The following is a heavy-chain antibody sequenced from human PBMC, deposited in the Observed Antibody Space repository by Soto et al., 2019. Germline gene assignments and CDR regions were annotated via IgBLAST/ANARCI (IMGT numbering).Heavy chain of an antibody. V-gene: IGHV3-15*01. Sequence: EVQLVESGGGLVKPGGSLRLSCAASGFTFSNAWMSWVRQAPGKGLEWVGRIKSKTDGGTTDYAAPVKGRFTISRDDSKNTLYLQMNSLKTEDTAVYYCTTGRAAANGGSRYGFDPWGQGTLVTVSS. J-gene: IGHJ5*02. CDR3: TTGRAAANGGSRYGFDP. D-gene: IGHD2-15*01. CDR1: GFTFSNAW. CDR2: IKSKTDGGTT.